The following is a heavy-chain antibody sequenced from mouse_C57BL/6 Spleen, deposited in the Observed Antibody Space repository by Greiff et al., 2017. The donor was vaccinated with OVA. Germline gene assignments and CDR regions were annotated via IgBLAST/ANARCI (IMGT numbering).Heavy chain of an antibody. CDR2: INYDGSST. V-gene: IGHV5-16*01. CDR1: GFTFSDYY. CDR3: ARYYGSRYFDV. Sequence: EVQLVESEGGLVQPGSSMKLSCTASGFTFSDYYMAWVRQVPEKGLEWVANINYDGSSTYYLDSLKSRFIISRDNAKNILYLQMSSLKSEDTATYYCARYYGSRYFDVWGTGTTVTVSS. J-gene: IGHJ1*03. D-gene: IGHD1-1*01.